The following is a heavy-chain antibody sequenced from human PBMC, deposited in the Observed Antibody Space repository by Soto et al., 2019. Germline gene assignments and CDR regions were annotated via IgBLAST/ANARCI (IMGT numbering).Heavy chain of an antibody. J-gene: IGHJ5*02. CDR2: ISHDGINK. D-gene: IGHD6-19*01. CDR1: GFSFSSYA. V-gene: IGHV3-30-3*01. CDR3: ARDRYSSDYFVKWFEP. Sequence: QVRLVESGGGVVQPGRSLRLSCTASGFSFSSYAMYWSRQPPGKGLEWVAVISHDGINKHYADSVKGRVTVSRDNSNHSLALQLNSLRGEDTAMYYCARDRYSSDYFVKWFEPWGQGTLVTVSS.